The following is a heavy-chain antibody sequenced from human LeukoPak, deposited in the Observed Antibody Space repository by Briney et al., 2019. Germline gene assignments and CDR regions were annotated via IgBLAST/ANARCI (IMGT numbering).Heavy chain of an antibody. Sequence: GASVKVSCKASGYTFTGYYTHWVRQAPGQGLEWMGWINPNSGGTNYAQKFQGRVTMTRDTSISTAYMELSRLRSDDTAVYYCARDSGTAANWFDPWGQGTLVTVSS. J-gene: IGHJ5*02. CDR3: ARDSGTAANWFDP. V-gene: IGHV1-2*02. CDR2: INPNSGGT. D-gene: IGHD1-1*01. CDR1: GYTFTGYY.